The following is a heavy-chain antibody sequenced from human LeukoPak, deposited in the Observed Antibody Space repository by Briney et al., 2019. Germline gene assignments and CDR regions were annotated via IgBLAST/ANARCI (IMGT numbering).Heavy chain of an antibody. CDR3: ASVYSSGNWFDP. V-gene: IGHV1-69*04. J-gene: IGHJ5*02. D-gene: IGHD6-19*01. CDR1: GGTFSSYA. CDR2: IIPILGIA. Sequence: ASVKVSCKASGGTFSSYAISWVRQAPGQGLEWMGRIIPILGIANYAQKFQGRVTITADKSTSTAYMELSSLRSEDTAAYYCASVYSSGNWFDPWGQGTLVTVSS.